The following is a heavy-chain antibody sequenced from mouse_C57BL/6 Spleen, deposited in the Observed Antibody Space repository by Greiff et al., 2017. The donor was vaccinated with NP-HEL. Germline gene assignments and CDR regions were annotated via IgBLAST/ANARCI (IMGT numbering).Heavy chain of an antibody. Sequence: VQLVESGPELVKPGASVKISCKASGYAFSSPWMNWVKQRPGKGLEWIGRMYPGDGDTNYNGKFKGKATLTADKSSSTAYMQLSSLTSEDSAVYFCARNYYGSSYDYAMDYWGQGTSVTVSS. D-gene: IGHD1-1*01. J-gene: IGHJ4*01. CDR3: ARNYYGSSYDYAMDY. CDR1: GYAFSSPW. V-gene: IGHV1-82*01. CDR2: MYPGDGDT.